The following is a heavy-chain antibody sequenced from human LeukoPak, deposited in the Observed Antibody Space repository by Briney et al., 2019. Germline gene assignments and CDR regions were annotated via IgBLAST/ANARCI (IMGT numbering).Heavy chain of an antibody. J-gene: IGHJ4*02. V-gene: IGHV4-59*08. CDR3: ARHVWLQPFDY. CDR1: GGSMNSYY. D-gene: IGHD3-9*01. Sequence: SETLSLTCSVSGGSMNSYYWSWIRQSPGKGLEWIGYIYYSGSTNYNPSLKSRVTISVDTSKNQFSLKLSSVTAADPAVYYCARHVWLQPFDYWGQGTLVTVSS. CDR2: IYYSGST.